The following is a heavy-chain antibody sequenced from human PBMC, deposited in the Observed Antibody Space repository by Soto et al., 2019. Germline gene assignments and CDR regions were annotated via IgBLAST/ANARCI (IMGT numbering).Heavy chain of an antibody. CDR1: GGSISSYY. Sequence: SVTLSLTCTVSGGSISSYYWSWIRQPPGKGLEWIGYIYYSGSTNYNPSLKSRVTISVDTSKNQFSLKLSSVTAADTAVYYCARTLYSYGPRFDYWGQGTLVTVSS. V-gene: IGHV4-59*01. CDR3: ARTLYSYGPRFDY. CDR2: IYYSGST. D-gene: IGHD5-18*01. J-gene: IGHJ4*02.